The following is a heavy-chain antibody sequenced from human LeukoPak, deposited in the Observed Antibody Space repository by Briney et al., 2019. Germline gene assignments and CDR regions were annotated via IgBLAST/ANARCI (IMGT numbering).Heavy chain of an antibody. CDR3: ARDRDVPAIGMDV. J-gene: IGHJ6*02. CDR1: GFTFSSYT. V-gene: IGHV3-21*06. CDR2: ISSSSSYM. Sequence: GSLRLSCAASGFTFSSYTMNWVRQAPGKGLEWVSSISSSSSYMYYADSVKGRFTISRDNAKNSLYLQMNSLRAEDTAVYYCARDRDVPAIGMDVWGQGTTVTVSS.